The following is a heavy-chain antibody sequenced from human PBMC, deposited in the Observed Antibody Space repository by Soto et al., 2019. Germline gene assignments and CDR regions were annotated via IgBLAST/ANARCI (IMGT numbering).Heavy chain of an antibody. Sequence: QVTLQESGPGLLQPAQTLSLSCTVSGGSITSGGIYWSWLRPHPRQGLDWIGYIYHSGSTTYNPSLTSRVTISVDTSKNQFSLTVTSLTVADTGVYYCARFNSRSGTEYFDYWGQGTVVSVSS. CDR3: ARFNSRSGTEYFDY. V-gene: IGHV4-31*03. CDR1: GGSITSGGIY. D-gene: IGHD1-26*01. J-gene: IGHJ4*02. CDR2: IYHSGST.